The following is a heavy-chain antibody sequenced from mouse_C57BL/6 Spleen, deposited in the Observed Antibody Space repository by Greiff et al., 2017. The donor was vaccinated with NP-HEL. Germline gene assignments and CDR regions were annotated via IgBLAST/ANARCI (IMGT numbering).Heavy chain of an antibody. Sequence: EVQLQQSGPVLVKPGASVKMSCKASGYTFTDYYMNWVKQSHGKSLEWIGVINPYNGGTSYNQKFKGKATLTVDKSSSTAYMELNSLTSEDSAVYYCARSENYYGSSKDGDAMDYWGQGTSVTVSS. CDR3: ARSENYYGSSKDGDAMDY. D-gene: IGHD1-1*01. CDR2: INPYNGGT. V-gene: IGHV1-19*01. J-gene: IGHJ4*01. CDR1: GYTFTDYY.